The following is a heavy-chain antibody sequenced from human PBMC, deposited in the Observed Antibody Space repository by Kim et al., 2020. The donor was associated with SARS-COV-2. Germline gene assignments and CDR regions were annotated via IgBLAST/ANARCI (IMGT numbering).Heavy chain of an antibody. Sequence: SETLSLTCTVSGGSISSSSYYWGWIRQPPGKGLEWIGSIYYSGSTYYNPSLKSRVTISVDTSKNQFSLKLSSVTAADTAVYYCARHGLGSSWYPSGMDVWGQGTTVPVSS. CDR1: GGSISSSSYY. D-gene: IGHD6-13*01. V-gene: IGHV4-39*01. J-gene: IGHJ6*02. CDR3: ARHGLGSSWYPSGMDV. CDR2: IYYSGST.